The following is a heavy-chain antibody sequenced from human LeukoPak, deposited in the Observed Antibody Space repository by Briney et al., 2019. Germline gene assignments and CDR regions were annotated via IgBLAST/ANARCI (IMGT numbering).Heavy chain of an antibody. D-gene: IGHD6-13*01. J-gene: IGHJ3*02. CDR3: AKLLGGSSWYFGAFDI. V-gene: IGHV3-23*01. CDR1: GFTFSSYA. CDR2: ISGSGGST. Sequence: GGSLRLSCAASGFTFSSYAMSWVRQAPGKGLEWVSAISGSGGSTYYADSVKGRFTISRDNSKNTLYLQMNSLRAEDTAVYYCAKLLGGSSWYFGAFDIWGQGTMVTVSS.